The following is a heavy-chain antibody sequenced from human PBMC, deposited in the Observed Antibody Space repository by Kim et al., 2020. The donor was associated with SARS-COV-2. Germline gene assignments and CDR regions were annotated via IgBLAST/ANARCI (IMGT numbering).Heavy chain of an antibody. CDR1: GGSISSSSYY. Sequence: SETLSLTCTVSGGSISSSSYYWGWIRQPPGKGLEWIGSIYYSGSTYYNPSLKSRVTISVDTSKNQFSLKLSSVTAADTAVYYCARHRDYYDSSGYQYQLYYFDHWGQGTLVTVSS. CDR3: ARHRDYYDSSGYQYQLYYFDH. D-gene: IGHD3-22*01. V-gene: IGHV4-39*01. J-gene: IGHJ4*02. CDR2: IYYSGST.